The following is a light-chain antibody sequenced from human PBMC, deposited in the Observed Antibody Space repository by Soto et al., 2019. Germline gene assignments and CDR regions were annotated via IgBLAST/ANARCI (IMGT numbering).Light chain of an antibody. CDR2: DTS. CDR3: QQRSSWPPLYA. J-gene: IGKJ2*01. V-gene: IGKV3-11*01. CDR1: QRVSSY. Sequence: EIVLAQSPATLSLSPGERATLSCRASQRVSSYLAWFQQKPGQAPRLLIYDTSNRATGIPARFSGSGSGTDFTLTISSLKPEDFAVYYCQQRSSWPPLYAFGQGTRLDI.